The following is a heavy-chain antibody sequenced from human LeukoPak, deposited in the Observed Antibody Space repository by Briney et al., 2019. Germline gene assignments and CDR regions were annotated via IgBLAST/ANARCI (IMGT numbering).Heavy chain of an antibody. CDR2: ISSSGSSI. Sequence: GGSLRLSCAASGFTFSDYYMSWIRQAPGKGLEWVSYISSSGSSIYYADSVKGRFTISRDNAKNSLSLQMNSLRAEDTAVYYCAKGSKEVLFTRDHYMDVWGKGTTVTISS. V-gene: IGHV3-11*04. J-gene: IGHJ6*03. CDR1: GFTFSDYY. D-gene: IGHD3-3*01. CDR3: AKGSKEVLFTRDHYMDV.